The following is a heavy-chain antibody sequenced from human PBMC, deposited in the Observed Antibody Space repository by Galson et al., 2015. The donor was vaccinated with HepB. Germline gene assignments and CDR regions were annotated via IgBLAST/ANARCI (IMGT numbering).Heavy chain of an antibody. CDR2: IRSKASDYAT. CDR3: LRLGDLSGYSSS. V-gene: IGHV3-73*01. D-gene: IGHD6-13*01. CDR1: GFTFSGSA. J-gene: IGHJ4*02. Sequence: SLRLSCAASGFTFSGSAIHWVRQASGKGPEWVGRIRSKASDYATACAASLKGRFTISRDDSKNTAYLHMNSLKTEDTAVYYCLRLGDLSGYSSSWGQGPLVTVSS.